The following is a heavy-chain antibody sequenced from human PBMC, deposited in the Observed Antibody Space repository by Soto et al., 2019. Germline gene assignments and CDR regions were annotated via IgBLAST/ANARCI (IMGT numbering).Heavy chain of an antibody. CDR1: GWSFSGYY. D-gene: IGHD3-10*01. CDR2: IYYSGST. V-gene: IGHV4-59*01. J-gene: IGHJ4*02. CDR3: ARAPRGNYGYPSYFDY. Sequence: NPSETLSLTCAVYGWSFSGYYWSWIRQPPGKGLEWIGYIYYSGSTNYNPSLKSRVTISVDTSKNQFSLKLSSVTAADTAVYYCARAPRGNYGYPSYFDYWGQGTLVTVSS.